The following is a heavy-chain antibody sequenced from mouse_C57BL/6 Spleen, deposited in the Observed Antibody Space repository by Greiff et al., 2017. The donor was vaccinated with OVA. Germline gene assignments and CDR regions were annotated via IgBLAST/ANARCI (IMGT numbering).Heavy chain of an antibody. D-gene: IGHD2-5*01. CDR2: IYPGSGST. CDR3: ARGDYSNYEVDY. J-gene: IGHJ2*01. CDR1: GYTFTSYW. V-gene: IGHV1-55*01. Sequence: QVQLQQSGAELVKPGASVKMSCKASGYTFTSYWITWVKQRPGQGLEWIGDIYPGSGSTNYNEKFKSKATLTVDTSSSTAYMQLSSLTSEDSAVYYCARGDYSNYEVDYWGQGTTLTVSS.